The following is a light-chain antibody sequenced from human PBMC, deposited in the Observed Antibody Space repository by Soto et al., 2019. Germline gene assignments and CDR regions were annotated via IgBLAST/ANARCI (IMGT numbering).Light chain of an antibody. CDR1: QTISSY. CDR2: AAS. CDR3: QQSYSTPRT. J-gene: IGKJ1*01. V-gene: IGKV1-39*01. Sequence: DIQMTQSPSSLSASVGDRVTITCRASQTISSYLSWYQQKPGKAPKLLIYAASSLQSGVPSRFSGSGSGTDFTLTITSVQPEDFASYDCQQSYSTPRTFGQGTKVEIK.